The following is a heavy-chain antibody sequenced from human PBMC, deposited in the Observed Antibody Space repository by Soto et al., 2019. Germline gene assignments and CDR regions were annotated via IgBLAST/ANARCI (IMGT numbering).Heavy chain of an antibody. Sequence: SVKVSCKASGCTFSSYTISWVRQAPGQGLEWMGRIIPILGIANYAQKFQDRVTITADKSTSTAYMELSSLRSEDTAVYYCARDPVDTAMVGYYYYGMDVWGQGTTVTVSS. V-gene: IGHV1-69*04. CDR2: IIPILGIA. J-gene: IGHJ6*02. D-gene: IGHD5-18*01. CDR3: ARDPVDTAMVGYYYYGMDV. CDR1: GCTFSSYT.